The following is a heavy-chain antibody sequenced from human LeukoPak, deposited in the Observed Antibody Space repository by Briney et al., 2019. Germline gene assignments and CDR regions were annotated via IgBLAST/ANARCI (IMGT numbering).Heavy chain of an antibody. J-gene: IGHJ6*03. CDR1: GGSFSGYY. V-gene: IGHV4-34*01. Sequence: SETLSLTCAVYGGSFSGYYWSWIRQPPGKGLEWIGEINHSGSTNYNPSLKSRVTISVDTSKNQFSLKLSSVTAADTAVCYCARGVLVVVPAAILDYMDVWGKGTTVTVSS. CDR2: INHSGST. D-gene: IGHD2-2*01. CDR3: ARGVLVVVPAAILDYMDV.